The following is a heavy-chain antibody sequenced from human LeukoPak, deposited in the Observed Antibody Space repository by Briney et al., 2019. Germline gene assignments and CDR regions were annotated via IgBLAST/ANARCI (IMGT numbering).Heavy chain of an antibody. CDR3: AKAGGYSSSSLAFFDY. D-gene: IGHD6-6*01. V-gene: IGHV3-9*03. Sequence: PGGSLRLSCAASGFTFDDYGMHWVRQAPGKGLEWVSGISWNSGNIGYADSVKGRFTISRDNAKNSLYLQMNSLRAEDMALYYCAKAGGYSSSSLAFFDYWGQGTLVTVSS. CDR1: GFTFDDYG. J-gene: IGHJ4*02. CDR2: ISWNSGNI.